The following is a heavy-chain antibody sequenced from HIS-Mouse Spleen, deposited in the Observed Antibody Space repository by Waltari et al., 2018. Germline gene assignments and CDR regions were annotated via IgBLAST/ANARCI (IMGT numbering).Heavy chain of an antibody. Sequence: QVQLVQSGAEGKKPGASVKVSCKASGYTFTGYYMHWGRQAPGQGLEWRGWPNANGVGTKHAKKFRGRGTRTRDPSMRTAYMELSRLRSDDTAVYYCAREITTGTTEYYYYGMDVWGQGTTVTVSS. CDR1: GYTFTGYY. J-gene: IGHJ6*02. D-gene: IGHD1-1*01. CDR3: AREITTGTTEYYYYGMDV. CDR2: PNANGVGT. V-gene: IGHV1-2*02.